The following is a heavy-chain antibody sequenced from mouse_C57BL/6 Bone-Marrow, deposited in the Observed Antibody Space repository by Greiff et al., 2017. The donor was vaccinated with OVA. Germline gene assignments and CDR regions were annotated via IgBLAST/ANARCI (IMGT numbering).Heavy chain of an antibody. CDR2: IDPSDSYT. CDR1: GYTFTSYW. D-gene: IGHD1-1*01. Sequence: QVQLQQPGAELVMPGASVKLSCKASGYTFTSYWMHWVKQRPGQGLEWIGEIDPSDSYTNYNQKFKGKSTLTVDKSSSTAYMQLSSLTSEDSAVYYCARGPEYYGSSYEAMDYWGQGTSVTVSS. CDR3: ARGPEYYGSSYEAMDY. J-gene: IGHJ4*01. V-gene: IGHV1-69*01.